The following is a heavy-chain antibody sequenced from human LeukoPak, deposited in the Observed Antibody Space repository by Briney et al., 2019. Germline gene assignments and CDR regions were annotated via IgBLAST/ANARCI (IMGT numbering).Heavy chain of an antibody. CDR3: TKDRLHGSGSYSYDY. D-gene: IGHD3-10*01. V-gene: IGHV3-49*03. CDR1: GFTFGDYP. J-gene: IGHJ4*02. Sequence: YPGGSLRLSCTTSGFTFGDYPLSWFRQAPGKGLEWLGFIRSKPYGATTEYAASVKGRFTISGDDSKGIAYLQMNSLKTEDTAVYYCTKDRLHGSGSYSYDYWGQGTLVTVSS. CDR2: IRSKPYGATT.